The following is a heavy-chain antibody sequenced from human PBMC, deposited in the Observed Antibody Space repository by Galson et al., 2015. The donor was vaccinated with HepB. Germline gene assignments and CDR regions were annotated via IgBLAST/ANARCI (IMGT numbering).Heavy chain of an antibody. V-gene: IGHV3-15*01. Sequence: SLRLSCAASGFTFSNAWMSWVRQAPGKGLEWVGRIKSKTDGGTTDYAAPVKGRFTISRDDSKNTLYLQMNSLRTEDTAVYYCTTDCSGGSCYFPVVGNWFDPWGQGTLVTVSS. CDR1: GFTFSNAW. D-gene: IGHD2-15*01. J-gene: IGHJ5*02. CDR3: TTDCSGGSCYFPVVGNWFDP. CDR2: IKSKTDGGTT.